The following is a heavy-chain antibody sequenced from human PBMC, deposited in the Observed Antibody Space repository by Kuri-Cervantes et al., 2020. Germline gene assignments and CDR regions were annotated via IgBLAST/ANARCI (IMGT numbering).Heavy chain of an antibody. J-gene: IGHJ3*02. CDR3: ASSVVVTAIYAFDI. V-gene: IGHV1-2*04. D-gene: IGHD2-21*02. CDR2: INPNSGGT. CDR1: GYTFTGYY. Sequence: ASVKVSCKASGYTFTGYYMHWVRQAPGQGLEWMGWINPNSGGTNYAQKFQGWVTMTRDTSISTAYMELSRLRSEDTAVYYCASSVVVTAIYAFDIWGQGTMVTVSS.